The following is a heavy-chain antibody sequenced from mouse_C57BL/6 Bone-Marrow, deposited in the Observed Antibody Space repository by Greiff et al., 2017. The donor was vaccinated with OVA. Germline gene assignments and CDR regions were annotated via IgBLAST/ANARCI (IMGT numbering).Heavy chain of an antibody. V-gene: IGHV8-8*01. J-gene: IGHJ3*01. CDR2: TWWDDDK. D-gene: IGHD4-1*02. CDR3: ARLNWGGRAWFAY. CDR1: GFSLSTFGMG. Sequence: QVQLKESGPGILQPSQTLSLTCSFSGFSLSTFGMGVGWIRQPSGKGLEWLAHTWWDDDKYYNPALKSRLTISKDTSKNQVFLKIANVDTADTATYCCARLNWGGRAWFAYWGQGTLVTVSA.